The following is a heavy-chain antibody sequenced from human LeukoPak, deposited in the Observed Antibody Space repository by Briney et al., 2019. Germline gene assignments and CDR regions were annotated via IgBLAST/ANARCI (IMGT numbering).Heavy chain of an antibody. V-gene: IGHV3-21*01. CDR1: GFTFSSYT. D-gene: IGHD1-26*01. CDR3: ARVRELYRDY. CDR2: ISSSSSFI. Sequence: GGSLRLSCAASGFTFSSYTMNWVRQAPGKGLEWVSSISSSSSFIFYADSAKGRFTTSRDNAKNSLYLQMNSLRAEDTAVYYCARVRELYRDYWGQGTLVTVSS. J-gene: IGHJ4*02.